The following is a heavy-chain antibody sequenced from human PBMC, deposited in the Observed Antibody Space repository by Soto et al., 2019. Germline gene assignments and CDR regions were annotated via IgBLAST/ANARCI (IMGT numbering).Heavy chain of an antibody. J-gene: IGHJ4*02. V-gene: IGHV1-3*01. D-gene: IGHD3-10*01. CDR1: GYTFTSYA. CDR2: INAGNGNT. CDR3: ARAELLLWFGELLSRPTDY. Sequence: ASVKVSCKASGYTFTSYAMHWVRQAPGQRLEWMGWINAGNGNTKYSQKFQGRVTITRDTSASTAYMELSSLRSEDTAVYYCARAELLLWFGELLSRPTDYWGQGTLVTVSS.